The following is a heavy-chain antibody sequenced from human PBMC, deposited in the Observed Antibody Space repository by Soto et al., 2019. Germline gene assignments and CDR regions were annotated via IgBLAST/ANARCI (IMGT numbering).Heavy chain of an antibody. Sequence: GGSLRLSCAASGFTFSNAWMSWVRQAPGKGLEWVGRIKSKTDGGTTDYAAPVKGRFTISRDDSKNTLYLQMNSLKTEDTAVYDCTTGDCSSTSCYDAFDIWGQGTMVTVSS. J-gene: IGHJ3*02. D-gene: IGHD2-2*01. CDR2: IKSKTDGGTT. CDR1: GFTFSNAW. CDR3: TTGDCSSTSCYDAFDI. V-gene: IGHV3-15*01.